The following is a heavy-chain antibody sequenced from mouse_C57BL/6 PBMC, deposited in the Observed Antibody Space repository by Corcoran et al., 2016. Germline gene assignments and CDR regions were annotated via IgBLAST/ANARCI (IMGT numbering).Heavy chain of an antibody. Sequence: QVQLQQSGAELVKPGASVKISCKASGYAFSSYWMNWVKQRPGKGLEWIGQIYPGDGDTNYNGKFKGKATLTADKSSSTAYMQLSSLTSEDSAVYFCARSEYGSSYDWFAYWGQGTLVTVSA. V-gene: IGHV1-80*01. D-gene: IGHD1-1*01. CDR2: IYPGDGDT. J-gene: IGHJ3*01. CDR1: GYAFSSYW. CDR3: ARSEYGSSYDWFAY.